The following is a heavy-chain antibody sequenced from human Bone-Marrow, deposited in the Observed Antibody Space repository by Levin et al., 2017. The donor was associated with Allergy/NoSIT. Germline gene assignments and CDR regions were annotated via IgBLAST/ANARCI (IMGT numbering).Heavy chain of an antibody. CDR2: IYYTGRT. J-gene: IGHJ5*02. V-gene: IGHV4-31*03. D-gene: IGHD4-17*01. CDR3: AGARKPEFDYGDFWFDP. CDR1: GGSITSGSFH. Sequence: KPSETLSLTCTVSGGSITSGSFHWSWIRQHPGKGLDWIGYIYYTGRTSYNPSLKSRVNISLDTSKNQFSLQLSSVTAADTAVYYCAGARKPEFDYGDFWFDPWGQGTLVTVSS.